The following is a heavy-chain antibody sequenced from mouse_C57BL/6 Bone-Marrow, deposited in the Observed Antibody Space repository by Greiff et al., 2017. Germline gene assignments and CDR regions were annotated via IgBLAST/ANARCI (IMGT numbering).Heavy chain of an antibody. CDR3: ARRNSNFYAMDY. J-gene: IGHJ4*01. V-gene: IGHV5-6*01. CDR1: GFTFSSYG. CDR2: ISSGGGYT. D-gene: IGHD2-5*01. Sequence: VQLKESGGDLVKPGGSLKLSCAASGFTFSSYGMSWVRQTPDKRLEWVATISSGGGYTYYPDSVKGRFTLSRDNAKNTLYLQMSRLKSEDTAMYCCARRNSNFYAMDYWGQGTSVTVSS.